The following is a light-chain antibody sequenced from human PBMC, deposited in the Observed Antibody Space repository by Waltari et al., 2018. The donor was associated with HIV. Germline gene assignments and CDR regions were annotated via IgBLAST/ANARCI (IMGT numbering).Light chain of an antibody. CDR3: QQADGLPWT. V-gene: IGKV1-12*01. Sequence: DIQMTQSPFFVSASVADRVTITCRASQAISSWLTWYQQRPGAAPNLLIYSSATLQSGVPTRFSGGRAGANFTLTISSLQPEDFATYFCQQADGLPWTFGQGTKVEMK. CDR1: QAISSW. J-gene: IGKJ1*01. CDR2: SSA.